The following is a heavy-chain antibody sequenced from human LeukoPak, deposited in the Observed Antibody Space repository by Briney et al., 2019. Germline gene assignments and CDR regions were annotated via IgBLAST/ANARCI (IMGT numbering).Heavy chain of an antibody. D-gene: IGHD3-3*01. V-gene: IGHV5-51*01. J-gene: IGHJ3*02. CDR2: IYPGDSDT. CDR3: ARRGDFWSGYLGAFDI. Sequence: GESLKISCKGSGYSFTSYWIGWVRQMPGKGLEWMGIIYPGDSDTRYSPSFQGQVTISADKSISTAYLQWSSLKASDTAMYYCARRGDFWSGYLGAFDIWGQGTMVTVSS. CDR1: GYSFTSYW.